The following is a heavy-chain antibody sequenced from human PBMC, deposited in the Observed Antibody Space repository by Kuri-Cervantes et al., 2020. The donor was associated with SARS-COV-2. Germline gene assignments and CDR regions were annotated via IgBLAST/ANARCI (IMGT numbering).Heavy chain of an antibody. V-gene: IGHV3-21*01. CDR3: ARVTTDFWSGYYHLYYYGMDV. D-gene: IGHD3-3*01. J-gene: IGHJ6*02. CDR1: GFSFSSYG. Sequence: GESLKISCAASGFSFSSYGMSWVRQAPGKGLEWVSSISSSSSYIYYADSVKGRFTISRDNAKNSLYLQMNSLRDEDTAVYYCARVTTDFWSGYYHLYYYGMDVWGQGTTVTVSS. CDR2: ISSSSSYI.